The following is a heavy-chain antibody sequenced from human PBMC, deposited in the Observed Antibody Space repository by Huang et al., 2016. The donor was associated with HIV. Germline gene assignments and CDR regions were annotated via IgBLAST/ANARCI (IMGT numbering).Heavy chain of an antibody. V-gene: IGHV3-48*02. Sequence: EVHLVESGGGLVQPGGSLRLSCAASGFAFSSYSMNWVRKAPGKGLEWVSYMSSSSSTIYYADSVKGRFTISRDNAKNSLFLQMNSLRDEDTAVFYCARDTDYDYVRGRFPQPKAFDYWGQGALVTVSS. J-gene: IGHJ4*02. CDR2: MSSSSSTI. D-gene: IGHD3-16*01. CDR1: GFAFSSYS. CDR3: ARDTDYDYVRGRFPQPKAFDY.